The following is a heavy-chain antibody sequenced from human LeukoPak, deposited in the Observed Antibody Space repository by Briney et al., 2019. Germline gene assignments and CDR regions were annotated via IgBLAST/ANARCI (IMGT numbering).Heavy chain of an antibody. V-gene: IGHV1-69*06. CDR1: GGTFSSYA. J-gene: IGHJ4*02. CDR2: IIPIFGTA. D-gene: IGHD1-1*01. CDR3: ARWNDYLFDY. Sequence: SVKVSCKASGGTFSSYAISWVRQAPGQGLEWMGGIIPIFGTADYAQKFQGRVTITADKSTSTAYMELSSLRSEDTAVYYCARWNDYLFDYWGQGTLVTVSS.